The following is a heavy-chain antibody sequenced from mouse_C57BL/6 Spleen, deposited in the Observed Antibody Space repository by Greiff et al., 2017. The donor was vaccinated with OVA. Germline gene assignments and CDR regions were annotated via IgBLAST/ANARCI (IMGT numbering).Heavy chain of an antibody. CDR2: FHPSNDDT. CDR3: RREAVVAYYFDY. Sequence: QVQLQQSGAELVKPGASVKMSCKASGYTFTTYPIEWMKQNHGKSLEWIGNFHPSNDDTKYNEKFKGKATLTVEKSSSTVYLGLSRLTSDDSAVYCGRREAVVAYYFDYWGQGTTLTVSS. V-gene: IGHV1-47*01. CDR1: GYTFTTYP. D-gene: IGHD1-1*01. J-gene: IGHJ2*01.